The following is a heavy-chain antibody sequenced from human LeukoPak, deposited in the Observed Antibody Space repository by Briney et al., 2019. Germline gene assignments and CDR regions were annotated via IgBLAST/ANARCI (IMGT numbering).Heavy chain of an antibody. CDR3: VRDGSSWGNFDY. CDR1: GFTFSSYS. J-gene: IGHJ4*02. Sequence: GGSLRLSCAASGFTFSSYSMNWVRQAPGKGLEWVSSISSTSSYIYYADSVKGRFTISRDNAKNSLYLQMNSLRTEDTAVYYCVRDGSSWGNFDYWGQGTLVSVSS. CDR2: ISSTSSYI. D-gene: IGHD7-27*01. V-gene: IGHV3-21*01.